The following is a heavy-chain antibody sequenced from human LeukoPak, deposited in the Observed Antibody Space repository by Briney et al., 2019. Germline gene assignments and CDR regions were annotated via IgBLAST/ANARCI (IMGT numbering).Heavy chain of an antibody. CDR2: IYYSGST. J-gene: IGHJ1*01. D-gene: IGHD6-13*01. Sequence: SETLSLTCTVSGGSISSYYWSWIRQPPGKGLEWIGYIYYSGSTNYNPSLKSRVTISADTSKNQFSLKLSSVTAADTAVYYCASKTSIAAAGTKSHTLDAEYFQHWGQGTLVTVS. V-gene: IGHV4-59*08. CDR3: ASKTSIAAAGTKSHTLDAEYFQH. CDR1: GGSISSYY.